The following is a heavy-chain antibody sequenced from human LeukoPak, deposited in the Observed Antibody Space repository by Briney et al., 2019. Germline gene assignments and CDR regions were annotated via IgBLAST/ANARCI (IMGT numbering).Heavy chain of an antibody. V-gene: IGHV4-59*01. CDR2: IYYSGST. CDR1: GGSLSTFQ. D-gene: IGHD6-19*01. Sequence: PSGTLSLPCTVSGGSLSTFQWSWIRPPPRVGLEGVCYIYYSGSTNYNPSLKSRVTISIDTSKSQFSLKLSSVTAADTAVYYCARGRAVMSWDAVDIWGQGTKVTVSS. J-gene: IGHJ3*02. CDR3: ARGRAVMSWDAVDI.